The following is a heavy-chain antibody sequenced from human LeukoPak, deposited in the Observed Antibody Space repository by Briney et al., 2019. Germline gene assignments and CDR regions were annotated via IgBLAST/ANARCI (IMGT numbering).Heavy chain of an antibody. CDR2: IYYSGST. J-gene: IGHJ4*02. D-gene: IGHD6-19*01. V-gene: IGHV4-59*08. CDR1: GGSISSNY. CDR3: ARGSGWYDY. Sequence: PSETLSLTCTVSGGSISSNYWSWIRQPPGKGLEWIGYIYYSGSTNYNPSLKSRVTISIDTSKNQFSLKLSSVTAADTAVYYCARGSGWYDYWGQGTLVTVSS.